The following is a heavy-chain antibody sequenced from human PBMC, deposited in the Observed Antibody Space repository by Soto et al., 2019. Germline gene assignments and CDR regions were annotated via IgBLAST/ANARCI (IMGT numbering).Heavy chain of an antibody. CDR3: AKVEGSSWYPYYFDY. V-gene: IGHV3-23*01. CDR2: ISGSGGST. Sequence: GGSLRLSCAASGFTFSSYAMSWVRQAPGKGLEWVSAISGSGGSTYYADSVKGRFTISRDNSKNTLYLQMNSLRAEDTAVYYCAKVEGSSWYPYYFDYWGQGTLVTVSS. D-gene: IGHD6-13*01. J-gene: IGHJ4*02. CDR1: GFTFSSYA.